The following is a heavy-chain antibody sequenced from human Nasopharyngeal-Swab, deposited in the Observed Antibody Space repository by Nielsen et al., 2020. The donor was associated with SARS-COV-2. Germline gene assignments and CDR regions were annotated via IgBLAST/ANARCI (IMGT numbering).Heavy chain of an antibody. J-gene: IGHJ4*02. Sequence: VRQAPGKGLEWVAVIWYDGSNKYYADSVKGRFTISRDNSKNTLYLQMNSLRAEDTAVYYCAKGPLIIVVDYYFDYWGQGTLVTVSS. CDR2: IWYDGSNK. V-gene: IGHV3-33*06. CDR3: AKGPLIIVVDYYFDY. D-gene: IGHD2-2*01.